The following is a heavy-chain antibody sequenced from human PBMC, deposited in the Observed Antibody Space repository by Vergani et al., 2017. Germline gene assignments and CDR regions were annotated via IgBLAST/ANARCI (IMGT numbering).Heavy chain of an antibody. Sequence: EVQLVESGGGLVQPGGSLRLSCAASGFTFSSYWMHWVRQVPGKGLMWVSRINSDGSSTNYADSAKGRFTISRDNAKNTLYLQMNSLRAEDTAVYYCAKAPGYYLLLDAFDIWGQGTMVTVSS. CDR2: INSDGSST. J-gene: IGHJ3*02. CDR1: GFTFSSYW. V-gene: IGHV3-74*01. CDR3: AKAPGYYLLLDAFDI. D-gene: IGHD3-22*01.